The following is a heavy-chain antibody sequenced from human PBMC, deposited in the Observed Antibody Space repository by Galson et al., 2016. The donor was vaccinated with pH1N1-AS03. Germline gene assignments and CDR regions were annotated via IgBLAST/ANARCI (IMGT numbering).Heavy chain of an antibody. CDR3: ARDPRGPCSSATCATTYYFGMDV. CDR2: INPENGVT. J-gene: IGHJ6*02. V-gene: IGHV1-2*04. CDR1: GYIFTDFY. Sequence: SVKVSCKASGYIFTDFYVHWVRQAPGQGLEWMGWINPENGVTNYAQKFQAWVTMTGDTSISTAYMELHGLKSEDTAVYYCARDPRGPCSSATCATTYYFGMDVWGQGTTVIVSS. D-gene: IGHD1-26*01.